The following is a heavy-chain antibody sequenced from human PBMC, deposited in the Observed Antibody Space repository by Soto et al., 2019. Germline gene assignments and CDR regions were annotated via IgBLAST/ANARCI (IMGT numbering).Heavy chain of an antibody. V-gene: IGHV4-61*08. D-gene: IGHD3-22*01. Sequence: SETLSLTCTVSGGSISSGGYYWCWIRQHPGKGLEWIGYIYYSGSTYYNPSLKSRVTISEDTSKNQFSLKLNSVTAADTAVYYCARVPYYYESSGYYAYYYGLDVWGQGTTVTVSS. CDR2: IYYSGST. CDR3: ARVPYYYESSGYYAYYYGLDV. CDR1: GGSISSGGYY. J-gene: IGHJ6*02.